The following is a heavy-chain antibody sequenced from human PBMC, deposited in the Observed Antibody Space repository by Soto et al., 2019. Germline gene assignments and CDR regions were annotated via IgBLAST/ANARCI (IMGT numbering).Heavy chain of an antibody. D-gene: IGHD3-10*01. CDR2: ISYDGSNK. Sequence: LRLSCAASGFTFGSYAMHWVRQAPGRGLEWVAVISYDGSNKYYADSVKGRFTISRDNSKNTLYLQMNSLRAEDTAVYYCARDRRITMVRGGQYYYGMDVWGQGTTVTVSS. CDR3: ARDRRITMVRGGQYYYGMDV. J-gene: IGHJ6*02. V-gene: IGHV3-30-3*01. CDR1: GFTFGSYA.